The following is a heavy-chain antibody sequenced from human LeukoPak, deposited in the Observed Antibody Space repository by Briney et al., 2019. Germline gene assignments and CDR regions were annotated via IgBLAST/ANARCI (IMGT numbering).Heavy chain of an antibody. V-gene: IGHV4-39*01. CDR1: GGSISSSSFH. CDR2: IYYSGST. CDR3: ARHLSGSVLSALDY. J-gene: IGHJ4*02. D-gene: IGHD2-8*01. Sequence: SETLSLTCTDSGGSISSSSFHWAWIRQPPGKGLEWIGSIYYSGSTYYNPSLKSRVTISVDTSKNQFSLKLSSVTAADTAVYYCARHLSGSVLSALDYWGQGTLVTVSS.